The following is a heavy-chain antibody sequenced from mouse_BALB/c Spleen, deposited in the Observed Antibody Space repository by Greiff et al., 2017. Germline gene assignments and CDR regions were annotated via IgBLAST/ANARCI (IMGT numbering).Heavy chain of an antibody. V-gene: IGHV2-9*02. Sequence: VQLVESGPGLVAPSQSLSITCTVSGFSLTSYGVHWVRQPPGKGLDWLGVIWAGGSTNYNSALMSRLSISKDNSKSQVFLKMNSLQTDDTAMYYCARETARATYYFDYWGQGTTLTVSS. CDR3: ARETARATYYFDY. J-gene: IGHJ2*01. CDR2: IWAGGST. D-gene: IGHD3-2*01. CDR1: GFSLTSYG.